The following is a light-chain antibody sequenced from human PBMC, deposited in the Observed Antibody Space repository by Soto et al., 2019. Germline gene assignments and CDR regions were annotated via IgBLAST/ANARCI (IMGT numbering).Light chain of an antibody. CDR2: EVS. J-gene: IGLJ1*01. V-gene: IGLV2-14*01. Sequence: QSALTQPASVSGSPGQSITISCTGTSSDVGDYNYVSWYQQHPGKAPKLMIYEVSNRPSGVSNRFSGSKSGNTASLTISGLQAEDEADYYGSSYTRSSTLYVFGTGTKLTVL. CDR3: SSYTRSSTLYV. CDR1: SSDVGDYNY.